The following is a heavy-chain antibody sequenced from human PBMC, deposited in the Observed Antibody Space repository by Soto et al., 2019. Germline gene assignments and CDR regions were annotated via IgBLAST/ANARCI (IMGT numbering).Heavy chain of an antibody. D-gene: IGHD3-3*01. Sequence: QVQLQESGPGLVKPSETLSLTCTVSGGDISTYYWTWIRQPAGTGLEWIGRIYSSGSTKYNPSLKSRVTMSLDTSKNQFSLRLSSVTAADTAVYYCARGQRFSDWFDPWGQGTLVTVSS. J-gene: IGHJ5*02. CDR2: IYSSGST. CDR3: ARGQRFSDWFDP. CDR1: GGDISTYY. V-gene: IGHV4-4*07.